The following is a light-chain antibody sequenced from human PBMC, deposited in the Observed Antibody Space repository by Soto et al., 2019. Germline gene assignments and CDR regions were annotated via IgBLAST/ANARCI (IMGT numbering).Light chain of an antibody. V-gene: IGKV3-20*01. CDR2: GAS. Sequence: EIVLTQSPGTLSVSPGERVTLSCRASQSVSSNYLAWYQQRPGQAPRLLIFGASYRATCIPDRFGVSGSATDFTLTIRRLEPEDFAVYYCQQYSNSPPEFTFGPGTKVDSK. J-gene: IGKJ3*01. CDR1: QSVSSNY. CDR3: QQYSNSPPEFT.